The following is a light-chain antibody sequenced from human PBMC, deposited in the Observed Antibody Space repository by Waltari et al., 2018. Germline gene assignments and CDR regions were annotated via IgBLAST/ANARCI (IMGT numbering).Light chain of an antibody. CDR3: QHYEGWPPWT. V-gene: IGKV3-15*01. CDR1: QSVSTK. Sequence: EIVLTQSPATLSVSPGERATLSCRASQSVSTKVAWYQQRPGQASRLLIYAASSRATGVPARFGGSGSETDFTLTISGLQSEDFAVYYCQHYEGWPPWTFGQGTKV. CDR2: AAS. J-gene: IGKJ1*01.